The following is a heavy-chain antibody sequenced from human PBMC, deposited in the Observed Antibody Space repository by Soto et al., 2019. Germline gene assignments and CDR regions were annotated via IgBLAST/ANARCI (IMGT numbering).Heavy chain of an antibody. V-gene: IGHV4-39*01. CDR1: GGSVYSNGHY. CDR3: GKILVGATGHTDADS. D-gene: IGHD2-15*01. Sequence: SEALSLTCIVSGGSVYSNGHYWGWIRQPPGKGLEWIGSIDNNGVTNYNSSLKSRVTISRDTSKNQFSLRLTSVTAADTAVYYCGKILVGATGHTDADSWGPGTLVTV. J-gene: IGHJ4*02. CDR2: IDNNGVT.